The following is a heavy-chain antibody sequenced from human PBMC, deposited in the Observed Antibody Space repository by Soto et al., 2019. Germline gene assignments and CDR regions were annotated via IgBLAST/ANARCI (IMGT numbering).Heavy chain of an antibody. D-gene: IGHD2-2*01. V-gene: IGHV1-69*06. CDR2: IIPIFGTA. Sequence: SVKVSCKASGGTFSSYAISWVRQAPGQGLEWMGGIIPIFGTANYAQKFQGRVTITADKSTSTAYMELSSLRSEDTAAYYCASRPGVVVPAALPLYGMDVWGEGTTVTVSS. J-gene: IGHJ6*04. CDR1: GGTFSSYA. CDR3: ASRPGVVVPAALPLYGMDV.